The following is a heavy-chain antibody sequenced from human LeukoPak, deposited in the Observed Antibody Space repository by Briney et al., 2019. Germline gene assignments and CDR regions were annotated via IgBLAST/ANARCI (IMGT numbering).Heavy chain of an antibody. CDR2: INPSGGTT. J-gene: IGHJ4*02. CDR1: GYSFTSHD. V-gene: IGHV1-46*01. Sequence: GASVKVSCKASGYSFTSHDMHWVRQAPGQGLEWMGIINPSGGTTTYTQKFQGRVTMTSDTSTSTVYMELSSLRSEDTAVYFCARSVTSGSYIVDYWGQGTLVTVSS. D-gene: IGHD3-10*01. CDR3: ARSVTSGSYIVDY.